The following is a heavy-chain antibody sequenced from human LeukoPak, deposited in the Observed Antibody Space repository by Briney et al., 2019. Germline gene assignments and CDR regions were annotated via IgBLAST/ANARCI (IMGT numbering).Heavy chain of an antibody. CDR3: ARGIRRYFDY. CDR1: GGSFSGYY. Sequence: SETLSLTCAVYGGSFSGYYWSWIRQPPGKGLEWIGEINHSGSTNYNPSLKSRVTISVDTSKNQFSLKLSSVTAADTAVYYCARGIRRYFDYWGQGTLVTVSS. CDR2: INHSGST. V-gene: IGHV4-34*01. J-gene: IGHJ4*02.